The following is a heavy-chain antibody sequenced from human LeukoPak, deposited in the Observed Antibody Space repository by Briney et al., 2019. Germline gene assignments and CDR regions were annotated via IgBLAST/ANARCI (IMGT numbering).Heavy chain of an antibody. CDR2: MNPNSGNT. D-gene: IGHD3-10*01. Sequence: ASVKVSCKASGYTFTSYDINWVRQATGQGLEWMGWMNPNSGNTGYAQKFQGRVTMTRNTSISTAYMELSSLRSEDTAVYYCARGIWFGELLSSYGMDVWGQGTTVTVSS. V-gene: IGHV1-8*01. CDR1: GYTFTSYD. CDR3: ARGIWFGELLSSYGMDV. J-gene: IGHJ6*02.